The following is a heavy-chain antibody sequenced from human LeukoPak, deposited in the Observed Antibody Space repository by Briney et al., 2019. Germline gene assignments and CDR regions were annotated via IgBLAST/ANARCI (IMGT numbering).Heavy chain of an antibody. Sequence: GGSLRLSCAASGFTFSDYYMSWLRQAPGKGLEWVSYISSSGSTIYYADSVKGRFTISRDNAKNSLYLQMNSLRAEDTAVYYCARDPYSGTYGDTYYYYMDVWGKGTTVTISS. V-gene: IGHV3-11*04. D-gene: IGHD1-26*01. CDR3: ARDPYSGTYGDTYYYYMDV. CDR2: ISSSGSTI. CDR1: GFTFSDYY. J-gene: IGHJ6*03.